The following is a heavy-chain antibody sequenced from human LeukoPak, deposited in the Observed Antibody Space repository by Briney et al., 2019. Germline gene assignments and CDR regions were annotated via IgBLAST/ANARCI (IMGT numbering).Heavy chain of an antibody. J-gene: IGHJ4*02. V-gene: IGHV3-23*01. CDR3: AKGSIGYYKPCDY. CDR1: GFTFSSYA. Sequence: PGGSLRLSCAASGFTFSSYAMNWVRQAPGKGLEWVSAISGSGSNTYYSDSVKGRFTISRDNSKNTLYLQMNSLRAEDTAVHYCAKGSIGYYKPCDYWGQGSLVTVSS. CDR2: ISGSGSNT. D-gene: IGHD3-22*01.